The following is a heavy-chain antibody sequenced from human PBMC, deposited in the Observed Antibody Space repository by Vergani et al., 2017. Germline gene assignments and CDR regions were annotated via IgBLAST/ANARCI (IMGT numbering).Heavy chain of an antibody. CDR3: FDS. CDR1: GYTFTDHY. V-gene: IGHV1-69-2*01. Sequence: EVQLVQSGAEVKKPGATMKISCKVSGYTFTDHYMHWVKQAPGKGLEWMGLVDPEDGETIYAEKFKGRVTIAADTGLYFCASRRPRLNLGSKSNAGTFDSWGQGTLVTVSS. CDR2: VDPEDGET. D-gene: IGHD2-8*01. J-gene: IGHJ4*02.